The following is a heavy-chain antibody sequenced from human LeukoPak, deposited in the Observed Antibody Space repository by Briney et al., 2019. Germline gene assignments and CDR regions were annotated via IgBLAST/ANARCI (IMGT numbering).Heavy chain of an antibody. CDR3: ARDPPRTSYFFDY. Sequence: PGGSLRLSCAASGFTFSSYAMSWVRQAPGKGLEWVSAISGSGGSTYYADSVKGRFTISRDNAKNSLYLQMNSLRAADTAVYYCARDPPRTSYFFDYWGQGTLVTVSS. CDR1: GFTFSSYA. V-gene: IGHV3-23*01. CDR2: ISGSGGST. J-gene: IGHJ4*02. D-gene: IGHD2-2*01.